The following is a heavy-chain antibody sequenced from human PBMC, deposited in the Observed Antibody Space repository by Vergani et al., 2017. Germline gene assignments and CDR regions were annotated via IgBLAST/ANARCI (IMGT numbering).Heavy chain of an antibody. Sequence: QVQLVQSGAEVKKPGASVKVSCKASGYTFTGYYMHWVRQAPGQGLEWMGWINPNSGGTNYAQKFQGWVTMTRDTSISTAYMELSRLRSDDTAVYYCARGRDSSGYYYRDFDYWGQGTLVTVSS. D-gene: IGHD3-22*01. CDR3: ARGRDSSGYYYRDFDY. V-gene: IGHV1-2*04. CDR1: GYTFTGYY. CDR2: INPNSGGT. J-gene: IGHJ4*02.